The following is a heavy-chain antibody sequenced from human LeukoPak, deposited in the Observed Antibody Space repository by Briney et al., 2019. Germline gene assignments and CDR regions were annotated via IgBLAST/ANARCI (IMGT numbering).Heavy chain of an antibody. CDR2: TYYRSKWDN. D-gene: IGHD4-17*01. CDR1: GDSVSSNSAA. J-gene: IGHJ6*03. V-gene: IGHV6-1*01. Sequence: SQTPSLTCAISGDSVSSNSAAWTWIRQSPSRGLELLGRTYYRSKWDNDYAVSVKSRITINPDTSKNQFSLQLNSVTPEDTAVYYCARGRVTTIANYYYYYIDVWGKGTTVTVSS. CDR3: ARGRVTTIANYYYYYIDV.